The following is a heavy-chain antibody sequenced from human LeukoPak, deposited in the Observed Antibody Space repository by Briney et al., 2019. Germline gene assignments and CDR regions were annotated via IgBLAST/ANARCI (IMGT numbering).Heavy chain of an antibody. Sequence: GGSLRLSCAASGFTFSTYCMHWVRQAPGKGPMWVSRIRPDGTVTNYADSVKARFIISRDNARNTVYLQMNSLRVEDTAVYYCVRDFRSADYWGQGTLVTVSS. CDR3: VRDFRSADY. CDR1: GFTFSTYC. J-gene: IGHJ4*02. CDR2: IRPDGTVT. V-gene: IGHV3-74*01.